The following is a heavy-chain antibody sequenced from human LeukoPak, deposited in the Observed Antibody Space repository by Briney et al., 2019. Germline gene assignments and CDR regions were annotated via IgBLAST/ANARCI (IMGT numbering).Heavy chain of an antibody. Sequence: GGSLRLSCAASGFTFSTYCMHWVRQAPGKGPMWVSRIRPDGTVTNYADSVKARFIISRDNARNTVYLQMNSLRVEDTAVYYCVRDFRSADYWGQGTLVTVSS. CDR3: VRDFRSADY. CDR1: GFTFSTYC. J-gene: IGHJ4*02. CDR2: IRPDGTVT. V-gene: IGHV3-74*01.